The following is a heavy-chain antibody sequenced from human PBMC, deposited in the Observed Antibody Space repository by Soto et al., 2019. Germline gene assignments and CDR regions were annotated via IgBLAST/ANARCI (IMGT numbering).Heavy chain of an antibody. Sequence: GGSLRLSCAASGFTFSSYAMHWVRQAPGKGLEWVAVISYDGSNKYYADSVKGRFTISRDNSKNTLYLQMNSLRAEDTAVYYCARVYRDIVATMVGPDYYYGRDVWGHGHTAPVSS. J-gene: IGHJ6*02. CDR1: GFTFSSYA. CDR2: ISYDGSNK. D-gene: IGHD5-12*01. CDR3: ARVYRDIVATMVGPDYYYGRDV. V-gene: IGHV3-30-3*01.